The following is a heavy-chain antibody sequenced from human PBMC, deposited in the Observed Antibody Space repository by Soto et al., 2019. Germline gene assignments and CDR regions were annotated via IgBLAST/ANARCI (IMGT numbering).Heavy chain of an antibody. V-gene: IGHV3-7*04. Sequence: GGSLRLSCAASGFTFSSYWMSWVRQAPGKGLEWVANIKQDGSEKYYVDSVKGRFTISRDNAKNSLYLQMNSLRAEDTAVYYCARVYDYGGNPSPHFDYWGQGTLVTVSS. CDR2: IKQDGSEK. CDR1: GFTFSSYW. J-gene: IGHJ4*02. CDR3: ARVYDYGGNPSPHFDY. D-gene: IGHD4-17*01.